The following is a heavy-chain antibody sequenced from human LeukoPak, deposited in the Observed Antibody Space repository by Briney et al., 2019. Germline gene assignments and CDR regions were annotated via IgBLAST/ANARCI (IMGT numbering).Heavy chain of an antibody. CDR1: GFTFSSYA. CDR2: ISGSGGST. Sequence: GGSLRLSCAASGFTFSSYAMSWVRQAPGKGLEWVSAISGSGGSTYYADSVKGRFTISRDNSKNTLYLQMNSLRAEDTAVYYCAKDFTMVRGVIEWDYFDYWGQGTLVTVSS. CDR3: AKDFTMVRGVIEWDYFDY. V-gene: IGHV3-23*01. J-gene: IGHJ4*02. D-gene: IGHD3-10*01.